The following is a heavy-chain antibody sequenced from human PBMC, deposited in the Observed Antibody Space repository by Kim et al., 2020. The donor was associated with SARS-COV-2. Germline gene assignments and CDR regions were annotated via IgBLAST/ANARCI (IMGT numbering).Heavy chain of an antibody. Sequence: GGSLRLSCAASGFTFSSYGMHWVRQAPGKGLEWVAVISYDGSNKYYADSVKGRFTISRDNSKNTLYLQMNSLRAEDTAVYYCAPHYYDCSGYSDYWGQGTLVTVSS. CDR1: GFTFSSYG. V-gene: IGHV3-30*03. CDR2: ISYDGSNK. J-gene: IGHJ4*02. CDR3: APHYYDCSGYSDY. D-gene: IGHD3-22*01.